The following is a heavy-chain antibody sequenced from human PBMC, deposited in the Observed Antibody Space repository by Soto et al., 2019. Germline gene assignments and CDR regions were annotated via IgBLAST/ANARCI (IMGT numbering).Heavy chain of an antibody. V-gene: IGHV3-30*18. Sequence: PGGSLRLSCAASGFTFSSYGMHWVRQAPGKGLEWVAVISYDGSKKYYADSVKGRFTISRDNSKNTLYLQMNSLKVEDTAVYYCAKDSYNYGEFDSWGQGTLVTVSS. D-gene: IGHD5-18*01. CDR3: AKDSYNYGEFDS. J-gene: IGHJ4*02. CDR2: ISYDGSKK. CDR1: GFTFSSYG.